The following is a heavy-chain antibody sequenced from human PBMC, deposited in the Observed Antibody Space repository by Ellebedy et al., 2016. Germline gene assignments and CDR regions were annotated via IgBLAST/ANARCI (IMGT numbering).Heavy chain of an antibody. CDR2: TYGNDDK. Sequence: SGPTLVKPTQTITLTCTFSGFSLTTNREVVGWVRQPPGKALEWVAFTYGNDDKRYSLSLRSRVTITKDSSKNQVVLTMANMDPVDTATYYCAYRTTDTSVDYWGQGLLVTVSS. V-gene: IGHV2-5*01. D-gene: IGHD4-11*01. CDR1: GFSLTTNREV. J-gene: IGHJ4*02. CDR3: AYRTTDTSVDY.